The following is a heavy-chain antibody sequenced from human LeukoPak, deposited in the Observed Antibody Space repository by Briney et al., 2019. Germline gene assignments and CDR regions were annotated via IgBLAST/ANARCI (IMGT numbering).Heavy chain of an antibody. D-gene: IGHD6-6*01. CDR3: ARHVHIASRPSDY. Sequence: ASETLSLTCTVSAGSISSSNYYWGWIRQPPWKGLEWIGSIYYSGTTYNNPSLKSRVTISVDTSKNHFSLKLSSVTAADTAVYYCARHVHIASRPSDYWGQGTLVTVSS. CDR1: AGSISSSNYY. CDR2: IYYSGTT. J-gene: IGHJ4*02. V-gene: IGHV4-39*01.